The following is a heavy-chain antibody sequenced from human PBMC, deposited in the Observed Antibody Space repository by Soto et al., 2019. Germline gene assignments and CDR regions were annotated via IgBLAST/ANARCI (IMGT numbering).Heavy chain of an antibody. Sequence: EVQLVESGGALVQPGGSLRLSCTVSGFTFGDFWMTWVRQAPGKGLEWVANMNQDGSEKYYADSVRGRFGISRDNAKNSLFLQMNSLRAEDTALYYCASQRISYDMAAWGQGTTVTVSS. CDR1: GFTFGDFW. CDR3: ASQRISYDMAA. J-gene: IGHJ6*02. V-gene: IGHV3-7*05. CDR2: MNQDGSEK.